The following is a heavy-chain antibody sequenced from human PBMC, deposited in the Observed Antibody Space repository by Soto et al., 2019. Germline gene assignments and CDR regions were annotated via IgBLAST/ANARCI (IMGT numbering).Heavy chain of an antibody. CDR2: IYYSGST. Sequence: QVQLQESGPGLVKPSQTLSLTCTVSGGSISSGGYYWSWIRQHPGKGLAWIGYIYYSGSTYYNPSLKSRVTISVDTSKNQFSLKLSSVTAADTAVYYCARYASQMTSNPDAFAIWGQGTMVTVSS. D-gene: IGHD4-17*01. J-gene: IGHJ3*02. V-gene: IGHV4-31*03. CDR1: GGSISSGGYY. CDR3: ARYASQMTSNPDAFAI.